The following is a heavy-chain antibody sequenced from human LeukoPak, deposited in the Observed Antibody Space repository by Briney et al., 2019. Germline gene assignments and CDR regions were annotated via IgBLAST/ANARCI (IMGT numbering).Heavy chain of an antibody. V-gene: IGHV3-48*04. J-gene: IGHJ6*03. CDR2: ISSSSSTI. CDR1: GFTFSSYS. Sequence: PGGSLRLSCAASGFTFSSYSMNWVRQAPGKGLEWVSYISSSSSTIYYADSMKGRFTISRDNAKNSLYLQMNSLRAEDTAVYYCARSIPPRYYDFWSGYWGYYHMDVWGKGTTVTVSS. D-gene: IGHD3-3*01. CDR3: ARSIPPRYYDFWSGYWGYYHMDV.